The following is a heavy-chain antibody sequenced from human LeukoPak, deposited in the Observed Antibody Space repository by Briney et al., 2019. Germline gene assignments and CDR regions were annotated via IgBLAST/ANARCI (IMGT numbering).Heavy chain of an antibody. Sequence: PGGSLRLSCVASGFTFSNYAMSWVRQAPGEGLQWVSAIRGNGVTTYDADSVKGRFTISRDNSKNTLYLQMNSLRAEDTAAYYCAKGSYDRNYYYMDVWGKGTTVTVSS. CDR2: IRGNGVTT. V-gene: IGHV3-23*01. D-gene: IGHD3-22*01. J-gene: IGHJ6*03. CDR1: GFTFSNYA. CDR3: AKGSYDRNYYYMDV.